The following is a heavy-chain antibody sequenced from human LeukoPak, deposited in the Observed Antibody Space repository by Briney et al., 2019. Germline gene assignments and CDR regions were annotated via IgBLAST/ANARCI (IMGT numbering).Heavy chain of an antibody. CDR3: AKRLWESKGLDPFDI. CDR1: GFTFSTYA. CDR2: ISGNSDMT. J-gene: IGHJ3*02. D-gene: IGHD5-18*01. Sequence: GGSLRLSCGASGFTFSTYAMTWVRQAPGKGLERVSGISGNSDMTYYADSVKGRFSISRDNSKNTLYLQMNSLRADDTALYYCAKRLWESKGLDPFDIWGQGTMVTVSS. V-gene: IGHV3-23*01.